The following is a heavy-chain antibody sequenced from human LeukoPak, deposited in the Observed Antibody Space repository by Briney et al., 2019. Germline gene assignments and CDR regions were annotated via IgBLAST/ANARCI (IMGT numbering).Heavy chain of an antibody. CDR2: IYCSGSI. V-gene: IGHV4-30-4*08. J-gene: IGHJ4*02. Sequence: SETLSLTCTVSGGSISRGDYYWSWIRQPPGTGLEWLGYIYCSGSIYYNPSLKSRVTISVDTSKNQFSLKLSSVTAADTAVYYCARGVGYCSSTSCYNFDYWGQGTLVTVSS. CDR3: ARGVGYCSSTSCYNFDY. CDR1: GGSISRGDYY. D-gene: IGHD2-2*02.